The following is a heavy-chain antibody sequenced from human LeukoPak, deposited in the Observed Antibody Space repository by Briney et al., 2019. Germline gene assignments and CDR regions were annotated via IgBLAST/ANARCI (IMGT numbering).Heavy chain of an antibody. V-gene: IGHV4-38-2*02. CDR1: GYSISSGYY. Sequence: ASETLSLTCTVSGYSISSGYYWGWIRQPPGKGLEWIGSIYHSGSTYYNPSLKSRVTISVDTSKNQFSLKLSPVTAADTAVYYCARGRRDYGDYEAGGYWGQGTLVTVSS. CDR3: ARGRRDYGDYEAGGY. D-gene: IGHD4-17*01. J-gene: IGHJ4*02. CDR2: IYHSGST.